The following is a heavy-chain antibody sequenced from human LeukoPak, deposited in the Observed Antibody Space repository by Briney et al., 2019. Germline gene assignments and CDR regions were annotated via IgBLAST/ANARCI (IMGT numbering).Heavy chain of an antibody. CDR1: GGSISSYY. J-gene: IGHJ4*02. Sequence: ETLSLTCTVSGGSISSYYWSWIRQPPGKGLEWIGYIYYSGSTNYNPSLKSRVTISVDTSKNQFSLKLSSVTAADTAVYYCAEYSPHGYFDYWGQGTLVTVSS. D-gene: IGHD6-6*01. V-gene: IGHV4-59*01. CDR2: IYYSGST. CDR3: AEYSPHGYFDY.